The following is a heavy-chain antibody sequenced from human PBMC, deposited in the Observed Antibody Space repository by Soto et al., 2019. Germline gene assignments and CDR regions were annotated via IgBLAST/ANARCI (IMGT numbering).Heavy chain of an antibody. CDR1: GYTFTSYG. CDR2: ISAYNGNT. V-gene: IGHV1-18*01. D-gene: IGHD4-17*01. Sequence: ASVKVSCKASGYTFTSYGISWVRQAPGQGLEWMGWISAYNGNTNYAQKLQGRVTMTTDTSTSTVYMELSSLRSEDTAVYYCARASPTVTTRVAGMDVWGQGTTVTVSS. J-gene: IGHJ6*02. CDR3: ARASPTVTTRVAGMDV.